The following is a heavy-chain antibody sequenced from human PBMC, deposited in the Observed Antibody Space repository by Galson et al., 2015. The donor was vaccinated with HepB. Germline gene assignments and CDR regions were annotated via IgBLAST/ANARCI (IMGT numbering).Heavy chain of an antibody. CDR2: IYYSGST. Sequence: LRLSCAASGFTFSSYAMSWIRQPPGKGLEWIGSIYYSGSTYYNPSLKSRVTISVDTSKNQFSLKLSSVTAADTAVYYCARGEAYYYGMDVWGQGTTVTVSS. CDR3: ARGEAYYYGMDV. CDR1: GFTFSSYA. J-gene: IGHJ6*02. D-gene: IGHD3-10*01. V-gene: IGHV4-38-2*01.